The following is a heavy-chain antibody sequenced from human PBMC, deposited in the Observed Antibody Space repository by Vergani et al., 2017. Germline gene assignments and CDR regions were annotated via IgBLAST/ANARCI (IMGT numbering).Heavy chain of an antibody. Sequence: QVTLKASGPALVTPTPTLTLTCSLSGFSLSSGGMRVSWIRQPPGKALEWLAHIFSNDEKSYTTSLKSRLTISKDTSKSQVVLTMTNMYPVDTATYSCARIHVTWADFWRGPNYSYSYCIDVWGQGTTVTVSS. D-gene: IGHD3-3*01. CDR1: GFSLSSGGMR. CDR2: IFSNDEK. V-gene: IGHV2-26*01. CDR3: ARIHVTWADFWRGPNYSYSYCIDV. J-gene: IGHJ6*02.